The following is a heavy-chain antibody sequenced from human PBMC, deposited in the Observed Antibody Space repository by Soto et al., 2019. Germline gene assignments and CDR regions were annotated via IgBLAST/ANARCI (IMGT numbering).Heavy chain of an antibody. J-gene: IGHJ5*02. CDR2: IYYSGST. V-gene: IGHV4-59*06. CDR1: GGSISSYY. CDR3: ARGDCSSTSCYDWFDP. Sequence: PSETLSLTCTVSGGSISSYYWSWIRQPPGKGLEWIGYIYYSGSTYYNPSLKSRVTISVDTSKNQFSLKLSSVTAADTAVYYCARGDCSSTSCYDWFDPWGQGTLVTVSS. D-gene: IGHD2-2*01.